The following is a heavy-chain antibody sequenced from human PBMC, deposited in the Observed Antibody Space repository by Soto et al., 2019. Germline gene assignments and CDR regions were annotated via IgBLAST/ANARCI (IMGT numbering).Heavy chain of an antibody. Sequence: EAPLLESGGQLVQPGGSLRLSCAASGFTFSTYTMNWVRQAPGKGLEWVAGIFPGGSTYYANSVKGRFTISRDHSQSSVYLQMSSLRDEDTAVYYCANDRHPDGSWTFDLWGQGTLVTVSS. D-gene: IGHD3-22*01. CDR2: IFPGGST. CDR1: GFTFSTYT. J-gene: IGHJ4*02. CDR3: ANDRHPDGSWTFDL. V-gene: IGHV3-23*03.